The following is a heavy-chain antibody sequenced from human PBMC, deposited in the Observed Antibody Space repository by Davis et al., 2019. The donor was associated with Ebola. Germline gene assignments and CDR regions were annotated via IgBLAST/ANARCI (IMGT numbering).Heavy chain of an antibody. V-gene: IGHV3-21*01. D-gene: IGHD6-13*01. CDR2: ISSSSSYI. CDR3: ARAEQQLVMSPGGVDY. CDR1: GFTFSSYE. J-gene: IGHJ4*02. Sequence: GESLKISCAASGFTFSSYEMNWVRQAPGKGLEWVSSISSSSSYIYYADSVKGRFTISRDNAKNSLYLQMNSLRAEDTAVYYCARAEQQLVMSPGGVDYWGQGTLVTVSS.